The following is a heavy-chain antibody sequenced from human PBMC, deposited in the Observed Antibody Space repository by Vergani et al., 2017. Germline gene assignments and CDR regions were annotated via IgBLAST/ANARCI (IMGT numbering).Heavy chain of an antibody. CDR3: TTRDYYYDSSGYSYYFDY. J-gene: IGHJ4*02. V-gene: IGHV3-15*01. D-gene: IGHD3-22*01. CDR1: GFTFSNDW. CDR2: IKSKTDGGTT. Sequence: EVQLVASGGGLVKPGGSLRLSCAASGFTFSNDWMSWVRQAPGKGLEWVGRIKSKTDGGTTDYAAPVKGRFTISRDDSKNTLYLQMNSLKTEDTAVYYCTTRDYYYDSSGYSYYFDYWGQGTLVTVSS.